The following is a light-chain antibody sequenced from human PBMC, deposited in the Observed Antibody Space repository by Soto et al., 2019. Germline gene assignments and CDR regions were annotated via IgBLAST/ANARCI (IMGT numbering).Light chain of an antibody. CDR2: DVR. V-gene: IGLV2-11*01. Sequence: QSALTQPRSVSESPGQSVTISCNGTSSDVGGYNSVSWYQHHPGKAPKLMIYDVRKRPSGVPDRFSGSKSDNTASLTISGLQAEDEADYYCCSYAGSTPRVQFGGGTKLTVL. CDR1: SSDVGGYNS. J-gene: IGLJ2*01. CDR3: CSYAGSTPRVQ.